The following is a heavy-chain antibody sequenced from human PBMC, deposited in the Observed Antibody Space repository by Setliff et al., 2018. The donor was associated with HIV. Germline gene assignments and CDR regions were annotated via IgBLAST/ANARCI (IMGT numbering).Heavy chain of an antibody. CDR3: ARGTAYYNFWSGYSQDYYYYMDV. J-gene: IGHJ6*03. V-gene: IGHV4-59*11. CDR1: GASIRGHY. D-gene: IGHD3-3*01. Sequence: SETLSLTCSVSGASIRGHYWSWIRQSPGKGLEWIGNIYYSGNTNYNPPFKSRVTISVDTSKNQFSLKLSSVTAADTAVYYCARGTAYYNFWSGYSQDYYYYMDVWGKGTTVTVSS. CDR2: IYYSGNT.